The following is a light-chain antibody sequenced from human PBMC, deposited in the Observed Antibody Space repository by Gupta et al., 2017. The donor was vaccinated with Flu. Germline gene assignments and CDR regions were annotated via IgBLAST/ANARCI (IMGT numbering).Light chain of an antibody. CDR1: QSVLYSSNNKKY. CDR2: WAS. Sequence: DIVMTHSPDSLAVSLGGRATINCKASQSVLYSSNNKKYLAWYQQKPGQPPKLLIYWASTRESGVPDRFSGSGSGTDFTLTISSLQAEDVAVYYCQQYYSTPWTFGQGTKVEIK. V-gene: IGKV4-1*01. J-gene: IGKJ1*01. CDR3: QQYYSTPWT.